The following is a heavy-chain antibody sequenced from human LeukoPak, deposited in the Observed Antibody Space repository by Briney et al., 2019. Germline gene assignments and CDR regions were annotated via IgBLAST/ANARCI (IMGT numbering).Heavy chain of an antibody. CDR1: GGSFSSYY. CDR3: ARRNYDFWTDYYYGMDV. Sequence: PSETLSLTCAVYGGSFSSYYWSWIRQPPGKGLEWIGYIYYSGSTNYNPSLKSRVTMSVDTSKNQFSLKLSSVTAADTAVYYCARRNYDFWTDYYYGMDVWGQGTTVTVSS. CDR2: IYYSGST. D-gene: IGHD3-3*01. V-gene: IGHV4-59*08. J-gene: IGHJ6*02.